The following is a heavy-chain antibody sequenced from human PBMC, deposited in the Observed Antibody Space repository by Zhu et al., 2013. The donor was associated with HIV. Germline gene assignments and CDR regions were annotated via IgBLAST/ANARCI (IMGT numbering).Heavy chain of an antibody. CDR3: ARESAPIYYGSGSSSWFDP. J-gene: IGHJ5*02. V-gene: IGHV1-46*01. CDR2: INPSGGST. Sequence: QVQLVQSGAEVKKPGASVKVSCKASGYTFTSYYMHWVRQAPGQGLEWMGIINPSGGSTSYAQKFQGRVTMTRDTSTSTVYMELSSLRSEDTAVYYCARESAPIYYGSGSSSWFDPGPGNPGHRLL. CDR1: GYTFTSYY. D-gene: IGHD3-10*01.